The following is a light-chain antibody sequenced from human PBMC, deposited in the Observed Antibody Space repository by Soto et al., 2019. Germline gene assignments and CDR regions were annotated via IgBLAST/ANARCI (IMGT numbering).Light chain of an antibody. CDR2: GAS. CDR1: QSVGNNY. J-gene: IGKJ1*01. Sequence: EIVLTQSPGTLSLSPGERATLSCRASQSVGNNYLAWYQQKPGQAPRRLIYGASSRATGIPDRFSGSGSGTDFTLTISRLEPEDFAVYYCQQYGSSPRTFGQGTKVDI. V-gene: IGKV3-20*01. CDR3: QQYGSSPRT.